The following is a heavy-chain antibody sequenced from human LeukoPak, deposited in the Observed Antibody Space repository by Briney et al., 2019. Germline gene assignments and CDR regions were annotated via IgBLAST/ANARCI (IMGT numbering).Heavy chain of an antibody. J-gene: IGHJ4*02. Sequence: GRSLRLSCAASGFTFSSYDMHWVRQAPGEGLEWVALISYDGSNKYYADSVKGRFTISRDNSKNTLYLQMNSLRAEDTAVYYCARETTTLFGVLPDWGQGTLVTVSS. D-gene: IGHD3-3*01. CDR2: ISYDGSNK. V-gene: IGHV3-30*03. CDR1: GFTFSSYD. CDR3: ARETTTLFGVLPD.